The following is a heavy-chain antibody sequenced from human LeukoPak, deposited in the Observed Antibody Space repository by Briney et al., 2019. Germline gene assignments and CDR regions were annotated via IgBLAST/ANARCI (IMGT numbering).Heavy chain of an antibody. Sequence: ASVKVSCKASGGTFSSYAISWVRQAPGQGLEWMGGIIPIFGTANYAQKFQVRVTITADECTSTAYMELSSLRSEDTAVYYCARESTAGSSWLYYWGQGTLVTVSS. CDR1: GGTFSSYA. CDR3: ARESTAGSSWLYY. V-gene: IGHV1-69*13. D-gene: IGHD6-13*01. CDR2: IIPIFGTA. J-gene: IGHJ4*02.